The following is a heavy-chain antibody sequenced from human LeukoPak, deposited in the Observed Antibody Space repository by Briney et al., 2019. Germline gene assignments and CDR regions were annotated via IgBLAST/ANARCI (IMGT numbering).Heavy chain of an antibody. D-gene: IGHD3-3*01. CDR2: ISAYNGNT. Sequence: ASVKVSCKASGYTFTGYYMHWVRQAPGQGLEWMGWISAYNGNTNYAQKLQGRVTMTTDTSTSTAYMELRSLRSDDTAVYYCARVCEYYDFWSGYYSPDYWGQGTLVTVSS. V-gene: IGHV1-18*04. J-gene: IGHJ4*02. CDR1: GYTFTGYY. CDR3: ARVCEYYDFWSGYYSPDY.